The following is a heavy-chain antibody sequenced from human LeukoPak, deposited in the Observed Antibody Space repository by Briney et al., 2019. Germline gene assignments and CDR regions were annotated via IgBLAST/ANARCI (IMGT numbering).Heavy chain of an antibody. V-gene: IGHV3-7*03. J-gene: IGHJ4*02. CDR1: GFSFSSYW. Sequence: PGGSLRLSCAASGFSFSSYWMSWVRQAPEKGLEWVANIKEDGSEKYYVDSVKGRLTISRDNAKNSLYLQMNSLRVEDTAVYYCARGGSWTGSFTDFDYWGQGTLVTVSS. CDR3: ARGGSWTGSFTDFDY. D-gene: IGHD3/OR15-3a*01. CDR2: IKEDGSEK.